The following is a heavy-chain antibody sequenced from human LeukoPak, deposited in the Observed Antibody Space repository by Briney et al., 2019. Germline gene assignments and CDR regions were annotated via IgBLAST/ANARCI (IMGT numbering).Heavy chain of an antibody. V-gene: IGHV3-30*02. D-gene: IGHD3-16*01. J-gene: IGHJ4*02. CDR1: GFTFRSYG. CDR2: IRYDGNNK. Sequence: GGSLRLSCAASGFTFRSYGMHWVRQAPGKGLEWVAFIRYDGNNKYYADSVKGRFTISRDNSKNTVYLQMNSLRAEDTAVYYCAKDPTHFRVWDDYANTRLNSWGQGTLVTVSS. CDR3: AKDPTHFRVWDDYANTRLNS.